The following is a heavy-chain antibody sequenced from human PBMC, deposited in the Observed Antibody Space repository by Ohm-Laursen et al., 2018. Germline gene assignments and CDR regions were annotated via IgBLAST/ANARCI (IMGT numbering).Heavy chain of an antibody. Sequence: GTLSLTCTVSGGSISSYYWSWIRQPAGKGLEWIGRIYTSGSTNYNPSLESRVTISADTSKNQFSLRLTSVTAADTAVYYCARDYGGYRVVFDYWGQGTLVTVSS. D-gene: IGHD4-23*01. CDR1: GGSISSYY. J-gene: IGHJ4*02. V-gene: IGHV4-4*07. CDR3: ARDYGGYRVVFDY. CDR2: IYTSGST.